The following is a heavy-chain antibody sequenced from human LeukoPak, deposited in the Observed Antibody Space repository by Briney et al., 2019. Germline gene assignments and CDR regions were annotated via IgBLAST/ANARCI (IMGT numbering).Heavy chain of an antibody. CDR2: IYTSGST. D-gene: IGHD6-13*01. J-gene: IGHJ3*02. Sequence: PSETLSLTCAVYGGSFSGYYWSWIRQPAGKGLEWIGRIYTSGSTNYNPSLKSRVTISVDTSKNQFSLKLSSVTAADTAVYYCARQPSIAAATVGAFDIWGQGTMVTVSS. CDR3: ARQPSIAAATVGAFDI. V-gene: IGHV4-59*10. CDR1: GGSFSGYY.